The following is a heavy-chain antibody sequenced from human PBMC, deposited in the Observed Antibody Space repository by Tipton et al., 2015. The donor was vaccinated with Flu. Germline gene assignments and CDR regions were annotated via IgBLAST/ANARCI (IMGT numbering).Heavy chain of an antibody. V-gene: IGHV4-34*01. CDR3: AREGGYNSGFSRIDT. Sequence: TLSLTCALYGGSFSGYYWSWIRQSPGKGLEWVGYIYHSGTTYYNPSLKSRVIISGDRSNNQFSLKLSSVTAADTAVYYCAREGGYNSGFSRIDTWGQGTLVIVSS. CDR2: IYHSGTT. D-gene: IGHD6-19*01. CDR1: GGSFSGYY. J-gene: IGHJ5*02.